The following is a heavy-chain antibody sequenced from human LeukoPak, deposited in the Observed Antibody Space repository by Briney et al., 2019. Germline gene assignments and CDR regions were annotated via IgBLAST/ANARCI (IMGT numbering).Heavy chain of an antibody. CDR1: GFTFSSYA. J-gene: IGHJ6*02. Sequence: GGSLRLSCAASGFTFSSYAMSWVRQAPGKGLEWVSAISGGGGSTYYADSVKGRFTISRDNSKNTLYLQMNSLRAEDTAVYYCAKDPNYDFWSGYYDYYYYGMDVWGQGTTVTVSS. D-gene: IGHD3-3*01. CDR3: AKDPNYDFWSGYYDYYYYGMDV. V-gene: IGHV3-23*01. CDR2: ISGGGGST.